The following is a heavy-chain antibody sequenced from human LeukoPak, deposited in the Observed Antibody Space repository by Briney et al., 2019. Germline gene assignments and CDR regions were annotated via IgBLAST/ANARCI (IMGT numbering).Heavy chain of an antibody. CDR3: ARGISKWNWFDP. J-gene: IGHJ5*02. Sequence: GGSLRLSRAASGFTFSDYYMSWIRQAPGKGLEWVSYISSSGSTISYADSVKGRFTISRDNAKNSLYLQMNSLRAEDTAVYYCARGISKWNWFDPWGQGTLVTVSS. V-gene: IGHV3-11*01. CDR2: ISSSGSTI. D-gene: IGHD6-13*01. CDR1: GFTFSDYY.